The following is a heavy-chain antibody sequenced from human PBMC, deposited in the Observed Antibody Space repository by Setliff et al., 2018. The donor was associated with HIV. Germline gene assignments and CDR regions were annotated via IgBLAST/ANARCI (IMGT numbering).Heavy chain of an antibody. CDR3: ARVNDILLGYCVGYFDY. Sequence: GASVKVSCKASGYTLRRHGISWVRQAPGQGLEWMGWISAYNGNTNYAQKFRGRVTLTTDTSTSTAYMELRSLRSDDTAVYYCARVNDILLGYCVGYFDYWGQGTLVTVSS. J-gene: IGHJ4*02. V-gene: IGHV1-18*01. CDR1: GYTLRRHG. D-gene: IGHD2-8*01. CDR2: ISAYNGNT.